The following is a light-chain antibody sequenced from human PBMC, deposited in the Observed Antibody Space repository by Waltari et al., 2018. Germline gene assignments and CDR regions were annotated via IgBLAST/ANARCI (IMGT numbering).Light chain of an antibody. V-gene: IGLV1-51*01. J-gene: IGLJ2*01. Sequence: QSVLTQPPSVSAASGQKVTISCPGSSPNIGKNYVSWYQQFPGTAPNLLIYEDDKRPSGISGRFSGSKSGTSATLDIHGLQTGDEADYYCGTWDSSMSVGVLGGGTKVTVL. CDR3: GTWDSSMSVGV. CDR1: SPNIGKNY. CDR2: EDD.